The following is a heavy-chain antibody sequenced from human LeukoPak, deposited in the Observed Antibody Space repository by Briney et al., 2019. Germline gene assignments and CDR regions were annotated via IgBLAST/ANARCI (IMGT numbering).Heavy chain of an antibody. CDR2: IYYSGST. CDR3: ARDEADNIDP. V-gene: IGHV4-59*01. J-gene: IGHJ5*02. CDR1: GGSISRYY. Sequence: PSETLSLTCTVSGGSISRYYWSWLRPPPGEGLEWVGDIYYSGSTSYHPSLKRRVTISVNTSKNQFALKLSYVTAADTAVYYGARDEADNIDPWGQGTLVTVSS. D-gene: IGHD2/OR15-2a*01.